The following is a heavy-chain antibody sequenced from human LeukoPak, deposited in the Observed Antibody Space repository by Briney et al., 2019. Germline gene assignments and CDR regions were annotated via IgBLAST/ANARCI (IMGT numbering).Heavy chain of an antibody. CDR3: ARLKIVGATPDAFDI. V-gene: IGHV5-51*01. D-gene: IGHD1-26*01. CDR1: GYSFTSYW. Sequence: GESLKISCKGSGYSFTSYWIGWVRQMPGKGLEWMGIIYPGDSDTRYSPSFQGQVTISADKSISTAYLQWSSLKASDTAMYYCARLKIVGATPDAFDIWGQGTMVTVSS. CDR2: IYPGDSDT. J-gene: IGHJ3*02.